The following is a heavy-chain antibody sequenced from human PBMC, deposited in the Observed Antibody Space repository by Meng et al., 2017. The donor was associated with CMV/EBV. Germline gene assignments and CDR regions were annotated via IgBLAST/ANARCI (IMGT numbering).Heavy chain of an antibody. V-gene: IGHV4-39*07. D-gene: IGHD2-2*01. Sequence: GSLRLSCTVSGGSISSSSYYWGWVRQPPGQGFEWIGSLYYTGSTYYNTSLGSRVTMSVDTSRNQFSLKLSSVTAADTAVYYCARVVGDVVVPAATQYYFDYWGQGTLVTVSS. J-gene: IGHJ4*02. CDR1: GGSISSSSYY. CDR2: LYYTGST. CDR3: ARVVGDVVVPAATQYYFDY.